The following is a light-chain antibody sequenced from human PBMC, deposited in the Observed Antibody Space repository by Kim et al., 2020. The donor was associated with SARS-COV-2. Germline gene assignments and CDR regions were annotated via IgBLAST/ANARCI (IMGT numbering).Light chain of an antibody. CDR2: KAS. J-gene: IGKJ2*03. CDR3: QQYNNYPYS. CDR1: QGISSW. V-gene: IGKV1-5*03. Sequence: ASVGDRVTIPCRASQGISSWLAWYQQKPGTAPKLLIYKASSLESGVPSRFSGSGSGTEFTLTISSLQPDDFATYYCQQYNNYPYSFGQGTKLEIK.